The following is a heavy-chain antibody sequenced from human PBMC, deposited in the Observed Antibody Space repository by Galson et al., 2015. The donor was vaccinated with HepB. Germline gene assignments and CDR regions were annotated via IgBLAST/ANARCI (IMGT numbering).Heavy chain of an antibody. CDR1: GFTFSSYS. CDR2: ISSSSSTI. J-gene: IGHJ2*01. CDR3: AKQPTYYYDSSGYYRYWYFDL. D-gene: IGHD3-22*01. Sequence: SLRLSCAASGFTFSSYSMNWVRQAPGKGLEWVSYISSSSSTIYYADSVKGRFTISRDNAKNSLYLQMNSLRAEDTAVYYCAKQPTYYYDSSGYYRYWYFDLWGRGTLVTVSS. V-gene: IGHV3-48*04.